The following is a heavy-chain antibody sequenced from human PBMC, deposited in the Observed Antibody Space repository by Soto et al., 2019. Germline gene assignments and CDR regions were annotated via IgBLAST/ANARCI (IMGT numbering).Heavy chain of an antibody. CDR2: INYSGYT. CDR3: ARQQTFGGANDALDI. V-gene: IGHV4-59*08. CDR1: GGSISTNY. J-gene: IGHJ3*02. D-gene: IGHD3-16*01. Sequence: QVQLQESGPGLVKPSETLSLTCTVSGGSISTNYWSWIRQSPGKGLEWIGFINYSGYTKYNPSLKSRVTISVDMGNNHFSLYLRSVTAADTAVYYCARQQTFGGANDALDIWGQGTTVSVSS.